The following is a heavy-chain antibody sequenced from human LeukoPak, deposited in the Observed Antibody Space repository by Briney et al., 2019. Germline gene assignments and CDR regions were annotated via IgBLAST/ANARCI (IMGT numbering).Heavy chain of an antibody. CDR2: INDGVGRA. V-gene: IGHV3-23*01. J-gene: IGHJ4*02. Sequence: GSLGLSFSASGFPFSNYAMSWGRPAPGKGLEWVSAINDGVGRAFYADAVRGRFTISRDNSQNTLYLQMNSLRAEDTAIYYCAKDIYCGGDCYIRAGDSWGQGTLVTVSS. CDR1: GFPFSNYA. CDR3: AKDIYCGGDCYIRAGDS. D-gene: IGHD2-21*02.